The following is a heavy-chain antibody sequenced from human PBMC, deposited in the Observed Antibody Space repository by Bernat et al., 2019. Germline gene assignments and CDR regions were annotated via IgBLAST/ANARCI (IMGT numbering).Heavy chain of an antibody. CDR1: GGTFSSYA. V-gene: IGHV1-69*04. Sequence: QVQLVQSGAEVKKPGSSVKVSCKASGGTFSSYAISWVRQAPGQGLEWMGRIIPILGIANYAQKFQGRVTITADKSTSTAYMELSSLRSEDTAVYYCARDEGYCSGGSCYFIDPWGQGTLVTVSS. D-gene: IGHD2-15*01. CDR2: IIPILGIA. CDR3: ARDEGYCSGGSCYFIDP. J-gene: IGHJ5*02.